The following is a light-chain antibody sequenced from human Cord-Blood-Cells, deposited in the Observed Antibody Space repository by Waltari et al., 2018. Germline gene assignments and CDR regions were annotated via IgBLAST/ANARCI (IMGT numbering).Light chain of an antibody. V-gene: IGKV3-20*01. CDR2: GAS. CDR1: QSVSSSY. J-gene: IGKJ5*01. CDR3: QQYGSSPT. Sequence: EIVLTQSPGTLSLSPGVRANLPCRASQSVSSSYLAWYQQKPGQAPRLLIYGASSRATGIPDRFSGSGYGTDFTLTISRLEPEDFAVYYCQQYGSSPTFGQGTRLEIK.